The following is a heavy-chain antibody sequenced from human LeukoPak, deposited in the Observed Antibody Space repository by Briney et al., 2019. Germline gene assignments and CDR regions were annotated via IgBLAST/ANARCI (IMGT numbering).Heavy chain of an antibody. J-gene: IGHJ1*01. Sequence: PGRSLRLSCAASGFTFSSYGMHWVRQAPGKGLEWVAVIWYDRSNKYYADSVKGRFTISRDNSKNTLYLQMNSLRAEDTAVYYCARDALAYCGGDCYSEYFQHWGQGTLVTVSS. CDR2: IWYDRSNK. V-gene: IGHV3-33*01. CDR3: ARDALAYCGGDCYSEYFQH. D-gene: IGHD2-21*02. CDR1: GFTFSSYG.